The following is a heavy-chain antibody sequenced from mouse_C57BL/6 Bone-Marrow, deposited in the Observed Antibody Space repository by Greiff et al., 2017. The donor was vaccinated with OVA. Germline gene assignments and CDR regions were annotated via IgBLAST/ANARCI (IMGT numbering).Heavy chain of an antibody. CDR3: AKRGSSPYYAMDY. CDR2: IWSGGST. D-gene: IGHD1-1*01. Sequence: QVQLQQSGPGLVQPSQSLSITCTVSGFSLTSYGVHWVRQSPGKGLEWLGVIWSGGSTDYNAALISRLSISKDNSKSQVFLKLNSLQTDDTATYYCAKRGSSPYYAMDYWGQGTSVTVSS. CDR1: GFSLTSYG. J-gene: IGHJ4*01. V-gene: IGHV2-4-1*01.